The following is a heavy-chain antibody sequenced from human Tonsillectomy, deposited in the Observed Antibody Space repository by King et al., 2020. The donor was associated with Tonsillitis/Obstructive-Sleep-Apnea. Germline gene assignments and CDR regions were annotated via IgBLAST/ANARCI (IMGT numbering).Heavy chain of an antibody. Sequence: VQLVESGGGLVKPGGSLRLSCAASGFTFSSYSMNWVRQAPGKGLEWVSSISSSSSYIYYADSVKGRFTISRDNAKNSLYLRMNSLRAEDTAVYYCARDQGYCSGGSCYPYYFDYWGQGTLVTVSS. J-gene: IGHJ4*02. D-gene: IGHD2-15*01. CDR2: ISSSSSYI. CDR3: ARDQGYCSGGSCYPYYFDY. CDR1: GFTFSSYS. V-gene: IGHV3-21*01.